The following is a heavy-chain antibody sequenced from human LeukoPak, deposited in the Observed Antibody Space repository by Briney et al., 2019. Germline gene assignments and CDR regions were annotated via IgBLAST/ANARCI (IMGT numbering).Heavy chain of an antibody. Sequence: ASVKVSCKASGGTFSSYAISWVRQAPGQGLEWMGRIIPILGIANYAQKFQGRVTITADKSTSTAYMELSSLRSEDTAVYYCARGSSDYPRYFDYWGQGSLVTVSS. J-gene: IGHJ4*02. CDR2: IIPILGIA. V-gene: IGHV1-69*04. D-gene: IGHD3-22*01. CDR3: ARGSSDYPRYFDY. CDR1: GGTFSSYA.